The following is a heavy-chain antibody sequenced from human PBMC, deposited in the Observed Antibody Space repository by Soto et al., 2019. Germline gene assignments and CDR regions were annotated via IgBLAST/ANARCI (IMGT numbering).Heavy chain of an antibody. CDR1: GFTVSRSA. D-gene: IGHD6-19*01. J-gene: IGHJ5*02. CDR3: AKENEGPVAGPTWFDP. V-gene: IGHV3-23*01. CDR2: FTTSGAGT. Sequence: EVQLLESGGGLVQPGESLRLSCAASGFTVSRSAMSWVRQAPGKGLEWVSGFTTSGAGTYYADSVKGRFTISRDSSKNTLYLQMNNLRVDDTAIYYCAKENEGPVAGPTWFDPWGQGNLVTVSS.